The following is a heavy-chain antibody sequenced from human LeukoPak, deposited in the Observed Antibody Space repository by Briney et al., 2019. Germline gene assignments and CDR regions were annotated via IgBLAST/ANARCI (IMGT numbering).Heavy chain of an antibody. CDR1: GYTFTGYY. CDR2: INPNSGGT. V-gene: IGHV1-2*02. Sequence: ASVKVSCKASGYTFTGYYMHWVRQAPGQGLEWMGWINPNSGGTNYAQKFQGRVTMTRDTSISTAYMELSRLRSDDTAVYYCARAGSTDRAYYYYGMDVWGQGTTVTVSS. J-gene: IGHJ6*02. D-gene: IGHD6-13*01. CDR3: ARAGSTDRAYYYYGMDV.